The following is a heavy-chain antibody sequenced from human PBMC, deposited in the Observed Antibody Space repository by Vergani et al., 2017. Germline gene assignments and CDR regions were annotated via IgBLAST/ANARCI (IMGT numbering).Heavy chain of an antibody. CDR2: ISSSGGST. D-gene: IGHD3-22*01. V-gene: IGHV3-11*01. Sequence: QVQLVESGGGLVKPGGSLRLSCAASGFTFSDYYMSWIRQAPGKGLEWVSYISSSGGSTYYADSVKGRFTISRDNSKNTLSLQMNSLTAEDTAIYYCAGPQGTSAYYYGGFDYWGQGILVTVSS. J-gene: IGHJ4*02. CDR3: AGPQGTSAYYYGGFDY. CDR1: GFTFSDYY.